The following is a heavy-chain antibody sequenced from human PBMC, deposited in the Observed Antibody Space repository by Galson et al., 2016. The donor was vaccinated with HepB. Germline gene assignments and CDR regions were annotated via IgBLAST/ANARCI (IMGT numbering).Heavy chain of an antibody. CDR1: GFTFSSHA. V-gene: IGHV3-30-3*01. J-gene: IGHJ4*02. CDR2: ISYDGGNK. CDR3: ARDGLGLGRPDY. Sequence: SLRLSCAASGFTFSSHAMHWVRQAPGKGLEWVAVISYDGGNKYYADSVKGRFTISRDNSKNTLYLQMNSLRAEDTAVYYCARDGLGLGRPDYWGQGTLVTVSS. D-gene: IGHD3-16*01.